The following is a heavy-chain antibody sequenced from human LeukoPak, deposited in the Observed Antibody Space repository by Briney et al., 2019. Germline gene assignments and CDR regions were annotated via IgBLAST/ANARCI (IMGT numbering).Heavy chain of an antibody. V-gene: IGHV3-30*18. Sequence: GKSLRLSCAASGFTFNIYGMHWVRQAPGKGLEWVAVISYDGRNIHYPDSVKGRFTISRDISTDTLWLQMDSLRTEDTAVYYCAKGPLRGTAAAIDYWGQGTLVTVSS. CDR3: AKGPLRGTAAAIDY. CDR2: ISYDGRNI. CDR1: GFTFNIYG. J-gene: IGHJ4*02. D-gene: IGHD2-2*01.